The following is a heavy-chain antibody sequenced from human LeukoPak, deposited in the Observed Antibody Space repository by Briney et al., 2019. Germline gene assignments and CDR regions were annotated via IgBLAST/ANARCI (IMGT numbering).Heavy chain of an antibody. CDR1: GGSISSGDYY. CDR3: ARETGYTYGYTRDY. D-gene: IGHD5-18*01. V-gene: IGHV4-39*07. CDR2: IYYSGTT. Sequence: SETLSLTCTVSGGSISSGDYYWSWIRQPPGKGLEWIGSIYYSGTTYYNPSLKSRVTISIDTSKNQFSLKLSSVTAADTAVYYCARETGYTYGYTRDYWGQGTLVTVSS. J-gene: IGHJ4*02.